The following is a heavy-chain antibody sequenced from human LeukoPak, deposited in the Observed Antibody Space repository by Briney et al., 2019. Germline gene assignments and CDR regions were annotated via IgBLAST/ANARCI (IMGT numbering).Heavy chain of an antibody. CDR3: AKDSVRNIVKVGASR. CDR2: IRYDGSNK. D-gene: IGHD1-26*01. V-gene: IGHV3-30*02. J-gene: IGHJ4*02. Sequence: GGSLRLSCVASGFTFSSYGMHWVRQAPGRGLEWVAFIRYDGSNKYYADSVKGRFTISRDNSKNTLYLQMNSLRAEDTAVYYCAKDSVRNIVKVGASRWGQGTLVTVSS. CDR1: GFTFSSYG.